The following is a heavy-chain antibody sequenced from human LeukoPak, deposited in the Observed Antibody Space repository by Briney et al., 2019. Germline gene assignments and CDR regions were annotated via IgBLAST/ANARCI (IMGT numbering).Heavy chain of an antibody. CDR2: INTNTGNP. J-gene: IGHJ6*02. CDR1: GYIFTGYA. V-gene: IGHV7-4-1*02. D-gene: IGHD3-22*01. Sequence: ASVKVSCKASGYIFTGYALNWVRQAPGQGLEWMGWINTNTGNPTYAQGVTGRFVFSLDTSVRTAYLQISSLETEDTATYYCARNMHYHESSGYYSVNNDGMDVWGQGTTVTVAS. CDR3: ARNMHYHESSGYYSVNNDGMDV.